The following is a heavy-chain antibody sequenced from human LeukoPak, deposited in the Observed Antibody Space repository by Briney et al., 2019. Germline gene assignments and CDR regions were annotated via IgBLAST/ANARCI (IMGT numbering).Heavy chain of an antibody. J-gene: IGHJ4*02. V-gene: IGHV3-43D*03. Sequence: PGGSLRLSCAASGFTFDDYAMHWVRQAPGKGLEWVSLISWDGDSTYYADSVKGRFTISRDNSKNSLHLQMNSLRAEDSALYYCGKGFGDTAIVPPDYWGQGTLVTVSS. CDR3: GKGFGDTAIVPPDY. CDR2: ISWDGDST. CDR1: GFTFDDYA. D-gene: IGHD5-18*01.